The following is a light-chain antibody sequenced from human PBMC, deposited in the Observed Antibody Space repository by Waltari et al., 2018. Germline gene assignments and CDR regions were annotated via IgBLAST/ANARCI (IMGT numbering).Light chain of an antibody. V-gene: IGLV2-11*01. Sequence: QSALTQPRSVSGSPGLSVTISCTGTSSDVGGDDYVSWYQQYPGKAPTLVIYDVSKRPSGVPDRFSGSKSGNTASLTISGLQAEDEADYNCCSYAGRATWAFGGGTKLTVL. CDR2: DVS. CDR1: SSDVGGDDY. J-gene: IGLJ3*02. CDR3: CSYAGRATWA.